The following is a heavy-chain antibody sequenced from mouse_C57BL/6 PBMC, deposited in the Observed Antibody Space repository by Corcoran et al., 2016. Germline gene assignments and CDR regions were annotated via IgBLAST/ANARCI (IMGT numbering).Heavy chain of an antibody. CDR3: ARSEDYDAY. CDR2: INTYSGVP. J-gene: IGHJ3*01. V-gene: IGHV9-3*01. D-gene: IGHD2-4*01. CDR1: GYTFTTYG. Sequence: QIQLVQSGPELKKPGETVKISCKASGYTFTTYGMSWVKQAPGKGLKWMGWINTYSGVPTYADDFKGRFAFSLETSASTAYLQINNLKNEDTATYFCARSEDYDAYWGQGTLVTVSA.